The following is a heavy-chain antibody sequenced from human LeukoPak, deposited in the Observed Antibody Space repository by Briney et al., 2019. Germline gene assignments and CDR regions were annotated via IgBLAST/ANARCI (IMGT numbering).Heavy chain of an antibody. J-gene: IGHJ4*02. CDR1: GFTFSSYS. CDR2: ISSSSSYI. CDR3: ARGGSYGDYAGD. D-gene: IGHD4-17*01. Sequence: GGSLRLSCAASGFTFSSYSMNWVRQAPGKGPEWVSSISSSSSYIYYADSVKGRFTISRDNAKNSLYLQMNSLRAEDTAVYYCARGGSYGDYAGDWGQGTLVTVSS. V-gene: IGHV3-21*01.